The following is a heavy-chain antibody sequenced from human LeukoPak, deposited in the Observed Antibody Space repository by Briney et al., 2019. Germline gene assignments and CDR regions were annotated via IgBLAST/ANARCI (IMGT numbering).Heavy chain of an antibody. CDR2: INHSGST. CDR1: GVSFSGYY. CDR3: ARGLAYDILTGYYFDY. Sequence: SETLSLTCAVNGVSFSGYYWSWIRQPPGRGLEWIGEINHSGSTNYNPSLKSRVTISVDTSKNQFSLKLSSVTAADTAVYYCARGLAYDILTGYYFDYWGQGTLVTVSS. J-gene: IGHJ4*02. V-gene: IGHV4-34*01. D-gene: IGHD3-9*01.